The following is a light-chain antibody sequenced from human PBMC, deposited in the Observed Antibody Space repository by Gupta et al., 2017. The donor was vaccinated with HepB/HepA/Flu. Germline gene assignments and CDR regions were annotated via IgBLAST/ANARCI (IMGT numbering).Light chain of an antibody. CDR2: LGS. CDR3: MQALQTLT. CDR1: QSLLHSNGYNY. J-gene: IGKJ4*01. V-gene: IGKV2-28*01. Sequence: DIVMTQSPLSLPVTPGEPASISCRSSQSLLHSNGYNYLDWYLQKPGQSPQLLSYLGSNRASGVPDRFSGSGSGTELTLKISRVEAEDVGVSYCMQALQTLTLGGGTKVEIK.